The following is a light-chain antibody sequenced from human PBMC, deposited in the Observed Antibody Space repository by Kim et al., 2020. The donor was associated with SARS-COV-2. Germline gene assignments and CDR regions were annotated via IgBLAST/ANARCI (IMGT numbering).Light chain of an antibody. CDR3: QAWDSTTTV. CDR1: RLGNKY. V-gene: IGLV3-1*01. Sequence: SYELTQPPSVSVSPGQTASITCSGDRLGNKYVCWYKQKPGQSPVVVIYQDTQRPSGIPERFSGSNSGNTATLTISGTQAMDEADYYCQAWDSTTTVFGGGTQLTVL. CDR2: QDT. J-gene: IGLJ2*01.